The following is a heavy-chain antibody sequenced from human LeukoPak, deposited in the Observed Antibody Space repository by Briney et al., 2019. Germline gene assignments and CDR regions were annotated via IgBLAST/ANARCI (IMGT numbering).Heavy chain of an antibody. CDR3: AGLGITMIGGV. CDR2: ISSSGSTI. V-gene: IGHV3-48*03. J-gene: IGHJ6*04. D-gene: IGHD3-10*02. CDR1: GFTFSSYE. Sequence: GGSLRLSCAASGFTFSSYEMNWVRQAPGQGLEWVSYISSSGSTIYYADSVKGRFTISRDNAKNSLYLQMNSLRAEDTAVYYCAGLGITMIGGVWGKGTTVTISS.